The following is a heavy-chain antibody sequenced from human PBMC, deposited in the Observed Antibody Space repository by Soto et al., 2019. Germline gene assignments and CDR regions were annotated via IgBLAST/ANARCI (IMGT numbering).Heavy chain of an antibody. D-gene: IGHD1-1*01. CDR3: ASGKVVEGAPSLDT. V-gene: IGHV4-30-4*01. CDR1: GVPISTDDYY. Sequence: QVQLQESGPGLVKPSQTLSLTCTVSGVPISTDDYYWTWIRQPPGKGLEWIGYIYYSGSTYYNWPPKSSVTIAIDTPKNQFPLTIISVPAADPAVYYGASGKVVEGAPSLDTGGQEPLFTVSS. CDR2: IYYSGST. J-gene: IGHJ5*02.